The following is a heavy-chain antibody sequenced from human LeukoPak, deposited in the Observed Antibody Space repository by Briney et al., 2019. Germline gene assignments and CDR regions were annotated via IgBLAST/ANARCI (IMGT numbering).Heavy chain of an antibody. CDR3: ARSRGSWPDYFDY. D-gene: IGHD6-13*01. CDR2: ISSSASTI. CDR1: GFTFSSYE. V-gene: IGHV3-48*03. Sequence: PGGPLRLSCAASGFTFSSYEMNWVRQAPGKGLEGVSYISSSASTIYYADSVKGRFTISRDNAKNSLYLQMNSLRAEDTGLYYCARSRGSWPDYFDYWGQGTLVTVSS. J-gene: IGHJ4*02.